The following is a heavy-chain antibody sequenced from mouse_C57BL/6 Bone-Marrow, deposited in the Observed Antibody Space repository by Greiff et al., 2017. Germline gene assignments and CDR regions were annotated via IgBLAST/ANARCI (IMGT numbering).Heavy chain of an antibody. Sequence: QVQLQQSGPGLVQPSQSLSITCTVSGFSLTSYGVHWVRQSPGKGLEWLGVIWRGGSTDYNAAFMSRLSITKDNSKSHVVFNMNSLRADDTAIDYCAKRDYGSSLYYAMDYWGQGTSVTVSS. CDR1: GFSLTSYG. CDR2: IWRGGST. J-gene: IGHJ4*01. CDR3: AKRDYGSSLYYAMDY. D-gene: IGHD1-1*01. V-gene: IGHV2-5*01.